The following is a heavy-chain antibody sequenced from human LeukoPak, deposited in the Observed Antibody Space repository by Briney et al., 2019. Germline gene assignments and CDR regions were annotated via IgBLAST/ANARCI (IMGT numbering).Heavy chain of an antibody. J-gene: IGHJ5*02. CDR3: ARDRLHTFNWFDP. D-gene: IGHD2-21*01. Sequence: SETLSPTCTVSGGSISSSSYYWSWIRQPAGKGLEWIGRIYTSGSTNYNPSLKSRVTMSVDTSKNQFSLKLSSVTAADTAVYYCARDRLHTFNWFDPWGQGTLVTVSS. V-gene: IGHV4-61*02. CDR2: IYTSGST. CDR1: GGSISSSSYY.